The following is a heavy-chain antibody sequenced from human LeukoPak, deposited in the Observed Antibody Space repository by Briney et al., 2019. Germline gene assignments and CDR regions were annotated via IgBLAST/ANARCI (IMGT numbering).Heavy chain of an antibody. CDR1: GFSFTTYG. CDR2: IWYDGSNK. Sequence: GGSLRLSCAASGFSFTTYGMHWVRQAPGKGLEWVALIWYDGSNKYYADSVKGRFTISRDNSKNTLYLQMNSLRAEDTAVYYCAKDLGSGYVSGGYFDYWGQGTLVTVSS. CDR3: AKDLGSGYVSGGYFDY. D-gene: IGHD5-12*01. V-gene: IGHV3-33*06. J-gene: IGHJ4*02.